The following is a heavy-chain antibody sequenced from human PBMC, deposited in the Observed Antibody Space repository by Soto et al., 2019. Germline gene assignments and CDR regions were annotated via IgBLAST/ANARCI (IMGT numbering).Heavy chain of an antibody. Sequence: EVQLSESGGGLVQPGGSLRLSCAASGFSFGGYAVTWVRQAPGKGLEWVSSISGSGSSTYYADSVKGRFTISRDNSKKTLYLQMESLTAADTAVYYCAKTESFNGYYNAFDYWGQGTRVTVSS. V-gene: IGHV3-23*01. CDR3: AKTESFNGYYNAFDY. CDR1: GFSFGGYA. D-gene: IGHD3-9*01. CDR2: ISGSGSST. J-gene: IGHJ4*02.